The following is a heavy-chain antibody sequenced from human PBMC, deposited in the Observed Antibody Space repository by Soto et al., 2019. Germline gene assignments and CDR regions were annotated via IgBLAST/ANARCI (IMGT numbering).Heavy chain of an antibody. V-gene: IGHV1-3*01. Sequence: QVHLVQSGAEVKEPGASVKVSCKASGYTFTSHVMHWVRQAPGQRLEWMGWVNGGNGNTKYSQRFQGRVTISRDTSATTAYMELSRLTSEDKAVYYCARDSCIVGPAGDLDYWGQGTLVTVSS. CDR1: GYTFTSHV. D-gene: IGHD1-26*01. CDR2: VNGGNGNT. J-gene: IGHJ4*02. CDR3: ARDSCIVGPAGDLDY.